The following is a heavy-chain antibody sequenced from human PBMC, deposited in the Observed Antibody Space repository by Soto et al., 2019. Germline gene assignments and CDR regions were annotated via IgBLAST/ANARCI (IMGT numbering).Heavy chain of an antibody. CDR2: LSGSVATT. Sequence: VQLLESGGGLVQPGGSLRLSCAASGFAFSSYAMTWVLQAPGKGLDWVSALSGSVATTYYADSVKGRFTISRDNSKNTLSLEMNSLRAEDTAVYYCAKPPESSSTFYYYGLDVWGQGTTVTVSS. V-gene: IGHV3-23*01. D-gene: IGHD2-2*01. CDR3: AKPPESSSTFYYYGLDV. CDR1: GFAFSSYA. J-gene: IGHJ6*02.